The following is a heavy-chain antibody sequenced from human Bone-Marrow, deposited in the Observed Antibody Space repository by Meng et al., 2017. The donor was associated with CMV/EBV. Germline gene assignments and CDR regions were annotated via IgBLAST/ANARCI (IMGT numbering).Heavy chain of an antibody. J-gene: IGHJ3*02. D-gene: IGHD2-21*01. CDR3: AKDGGGDWWNTFHI. V-gene: IGHV3-30*04. CDR1: GFTFSSYA. CDR2: ISYDGSNK. Sequence: GGSLRLSCAASGFTFSSYAMHWVRQAPGKGLEWVAVISYDGSNKYYADSVKGRFTISRDNSKNTLYLQMNSLRAEDTAVYYCAKDGGGDWWNTFHIRGQGTMVTVSS.